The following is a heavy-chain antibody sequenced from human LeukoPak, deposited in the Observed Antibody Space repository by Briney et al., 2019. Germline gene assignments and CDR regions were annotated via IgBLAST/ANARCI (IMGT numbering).Heavy chain of an antibody. V-gene: IGHV3-30-3*01. D-gene: IGHD3-22*01. J-gene: IGHJ3*02. CDR2: ISYDGSNK. CDR3: ARGGGRYYYDSSGYHGALDI. CDR1: GFTFSSYA. Sequence: GGSLRLSCAASGFTFSSYAMHWVRQAPGKGLEWVAVISYDGSNKYYADSVKGRFTISRDNSKNTLYLQMNSLRAEDTAVYYCARGGGRYYYDSSGYHGALDIWGQGTMVTVSS.